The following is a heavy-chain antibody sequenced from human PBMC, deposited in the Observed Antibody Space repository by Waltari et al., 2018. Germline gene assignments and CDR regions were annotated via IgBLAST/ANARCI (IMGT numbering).Heavy chain of an antibody. CDR1: GGTFSSYA. V-gene: IGHV1-69*05. CDR3: ARGSDFWSGYYPHYYYYMDV. J-gene: IGHJ6*03. CDR2: IIPIFGTA. Sequence: QVQLVQSGAEVKKPGSSVKVSCKASGGTFSSYAISWVRQATGQGLEWMGGIIPIFGTANYAQKFQGRVTITTDESTSTAYMELSSLRSEDTAVYYCARGSDFWSGYYPHYYYYMDVWGKGTTVTVSS. D-gene: IGHD3-3*01.